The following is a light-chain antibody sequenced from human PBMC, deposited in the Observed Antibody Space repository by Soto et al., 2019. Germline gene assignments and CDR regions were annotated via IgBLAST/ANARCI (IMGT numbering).Light chain of an antibody. Sequence: TQVIPSPSTPSASVGDTVTITFPASQSVSGWLAWYQQEPGEAPKLLIYDASALPRGVPSRFSGSGSGTKFTLTIASLQPDDFATYYCQQYNSYWTFGQGTKVDIK. CDR3: QQYNSYWT. V-gene: IGKV1-5*01. CDR1: QSVSGW. CDR2: DAS. J-gene: IGKJ1*01.